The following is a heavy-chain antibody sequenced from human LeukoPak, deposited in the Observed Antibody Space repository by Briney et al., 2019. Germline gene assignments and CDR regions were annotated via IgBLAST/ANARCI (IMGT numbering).Heavy chain of an antibody. CDR1: GFTFSSYW. CDR3: ARGYSSSWYLD. D-gene: IGHD6-13*01. Sequence: PGGSLRLSCAVSGFTFSSYWMSWVRQAPGKGLEWVANIKQDGSEKYYVDSVKGRFTISRDNAKKSLSLQMNSLRADDTAVYYCARGYSSSWYLDWGQGTLVTVSS. J-gene: IGHJ4*02. CDR2: IKQDGSEK. V-gene: IGHV3-7*01.